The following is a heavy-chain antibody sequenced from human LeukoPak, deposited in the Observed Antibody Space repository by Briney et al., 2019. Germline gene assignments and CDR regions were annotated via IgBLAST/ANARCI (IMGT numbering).Heavy chain of an antibody. V-gene: IGHV3-7*01. J-gene: IGHJ4*02. CDR2: INPDGSGK. Sequence: GGSLRLSCGASGFTLSTYWMNWVRQVPGKGLDWVANINPDGSGKRYVDSVKGRFTIARDNADNSLSLQMNSLRAEDTAVYYCASWGAGGNSWGQGTLVTVSS. D-gene: IGHD3-16*01. CDR3: ASWGAGGNS. CDR1: GFTLSTYW.